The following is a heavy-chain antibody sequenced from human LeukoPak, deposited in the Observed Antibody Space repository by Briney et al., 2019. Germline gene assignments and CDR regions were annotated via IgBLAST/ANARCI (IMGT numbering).Heavy chain of an antibody. V-gene: IGHV3-23*01. CDR1: GFTFSSYA. CDR2: VSGGGGST. J-gene: IGHJ3*02. D-gene: IGHD3-16*01. CDR3: ARDRAYTFDI. Sequence: PGGSLRLSCAASGFTFSSYAMSWVRQAPGKGLEWVSGVSGGGGSTYHADSVKGRFTISRDNAKNTLYLQMNSLRAEDTAVYYCARDRAYTFDIWGQGTMVTVSS.